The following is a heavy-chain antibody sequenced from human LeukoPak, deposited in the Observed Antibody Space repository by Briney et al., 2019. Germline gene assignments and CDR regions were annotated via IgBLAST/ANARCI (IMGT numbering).Heavy chain of an antibody. CDR3: ARHGRRFLEWLEPH. D-gene: IGHD3-3*01. CDR1: GGSISSYY. J-gene: IGHJ4*02. CDR2: IYYSGST. V-gene: IGHV4-59*01. Sequence: PSETLSLTCTVSGGSISSYYWSWIRQPPGKGLEWIGYIYYSGSTNYNPSLKSRVTISVDTSKNQFSLKLSSVTAADTAVYYCARHGRRFLEWLEPHWGQGTLVTVSS.